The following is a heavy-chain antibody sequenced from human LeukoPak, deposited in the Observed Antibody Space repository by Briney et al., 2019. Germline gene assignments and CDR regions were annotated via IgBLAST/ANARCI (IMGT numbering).Heavy chain of an antibody. CDR2: IHYSGST. V-gene: IGHV4-59*01. Sequence: SETLSLTCTVSGGSSSSYYWSWIRQPPGKGLEWIGNIHYSGSTNYNPSLKSRVTISVDTSKNQFSLKLSSVTAADTAVYYCARVGTYGSGSYLSWLDYWGQGTLVTVSS. CDR3: ARVGTYGSGSYLSWLDY. J-gene: IGHJ4*02. CDR1: GGSSSSYY. D-gene: IGHD3-10*01.